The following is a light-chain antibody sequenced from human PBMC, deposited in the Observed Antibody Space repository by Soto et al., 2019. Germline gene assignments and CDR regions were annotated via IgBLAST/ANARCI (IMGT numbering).Light chain of an antibody. CDR3: QQCSNWPPALFT. J-gene: IGKJ3*01. Sequence: EIVLTQSPATLSLSPGERATLSCRASQRVSRYLAWYQQKPGQAPRLLIYDASNSATGIPARFSGSGSGTDSTPTISSLEPDYFAVYYCQQCSNWPPALFTFGPGTKVDIK. CDR2: DAS. V-gene: IGKV3-11*01. CDR1: QRVSRY.